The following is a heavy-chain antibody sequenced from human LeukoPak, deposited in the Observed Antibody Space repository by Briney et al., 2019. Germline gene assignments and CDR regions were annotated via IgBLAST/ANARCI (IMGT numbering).Heavy chain of an antibody. CDR3: AGRSGSFDC. CDR1: GFTFSNYW. Sequence: GGSLRLSCAASGFTFSNYWMSWVRQAPGKGLEGVANIKQDGSKKNYVDSVRGRFTISRDNAENSLYLQMNSLRAEDTAVYYCAGRSGSFDCWGQGTLVTVSA. J-gene: IGHJ4*02. V-gene: IGHV3-7*01. CDR2: IKQDGSKK. D-gene: IGHD3-10*01.